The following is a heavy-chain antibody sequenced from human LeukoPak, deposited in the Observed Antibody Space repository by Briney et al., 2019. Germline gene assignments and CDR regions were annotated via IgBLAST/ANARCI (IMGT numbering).Heavy chain of an antibody. CDR3: TDSSGYLLPDY. Sequence: PGRSLRLSCSASGFTFRDYTVSWFRQAPGKGLEWVGLIRSEAYSGTIEYATSVKDRFTISRDDSNSIAYLHMNSLKTEDTAVYYCTDSSGYLLPDYWGQGTLVTVSS. J-gene: IGHJ4*02. D-gene: IGHD3-22*01. CDR1: GFTFRDYT. CDR2: IRSEAYSGTI. V-gene: IGHV3-49*03.